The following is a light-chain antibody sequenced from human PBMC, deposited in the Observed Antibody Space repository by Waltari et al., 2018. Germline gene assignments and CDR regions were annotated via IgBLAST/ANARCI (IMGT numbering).Light chain of an antibody. J-gene: IGLJ1*01. CDR2: SND. Sequence: QSVVTQPPSRSGAPGQRVTLFCSGGSSNIGRNTLNCYQHVPGTAPKLLIYSNDQRPSGVPDRFSGSKSGTSASLAIGGLRSEDEADYYCAAWDDSLNAYVFGSGTRAAVL. CDR1: SSNIGRNT. CDR3: AAWDDSLNAYV. V-gene: IGLV1-44*01.